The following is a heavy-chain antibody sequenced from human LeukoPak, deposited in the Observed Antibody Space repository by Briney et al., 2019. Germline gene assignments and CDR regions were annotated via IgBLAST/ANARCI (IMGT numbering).Heavy chain of an antibody. CDR1: GFTFSSYA. V-gene: IGHV3-23*01. D-gene: IGHD3-22*01. J-gene: IGHJ4*02. CDR3: AKDQVWIVVGSFDY. CDR2: ISGSGGST. Sequence: GGSLRLSCAASGFTFSSYAMSWVRQAPGKGLEWVSGISGSGGSTYYADSVKGRFTISRDNSKNTLYLQMTSLRAEDTAVYYCAKDQVWIVVGSFDYWGQGALVTVSS.